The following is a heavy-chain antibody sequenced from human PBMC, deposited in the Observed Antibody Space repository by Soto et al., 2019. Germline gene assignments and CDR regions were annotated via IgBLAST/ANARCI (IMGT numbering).Heavy chain of an antibody. CDR3: AEDRMSYNSVCDPNGFDI. CDR1: GFTFRRYA. V-gene: IGHV3-23*01. D-gene: IGHD3-10*01. CDR2: IGGGVDDP. Sequence: VVSLRLSCATSGFTFRRYAVNCVRHTQEKGLEWVSGIGGGVDDPYYAEPVKGRFTISRDDSKSTLFLQMSSLRAEDTAVYYCAEDRMSYNSVCDPNGFDIWGQGTMVT. J-gene: IGHJ3*02.